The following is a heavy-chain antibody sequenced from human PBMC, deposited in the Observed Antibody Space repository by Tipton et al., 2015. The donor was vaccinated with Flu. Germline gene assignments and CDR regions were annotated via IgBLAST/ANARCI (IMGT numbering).Heavy chain of an antibody. CDR1: GNSIRSSNYY. V-gene: IGHV4-38-2*01. CDR2: IHRSGNT. J-gene: IGHJ5*02. D-gene: IGHD4-11*01. Sequence: TLSLTCAVSGNSIRSSNYYWGWIRQPPGKGLEWLGNIHRSGNTYYNSSLKSRVTISLDQSKNQFSLRLVSMTATDTAVYYCARRDYSNYVSEPKNWFDPWGQGILVTVSS. CDR3: ARRDYSNYVSEPKNWFDP.